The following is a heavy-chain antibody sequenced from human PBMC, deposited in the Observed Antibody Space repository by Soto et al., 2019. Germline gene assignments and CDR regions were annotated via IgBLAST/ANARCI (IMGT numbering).Heavy chain of an antibody. J-gene: IGHJ4*02. D-gene: IGHD6-13*01. V-gene: IGHV4-34*01. CDR1: GGSFSGYY. CDR3: ARGRIAAADY. Sequence: SETLSLTCAVYGGSFSGYYCSWIRQPPGKGLEWIGEINHSGSTNYNPSLKSRVTISVDTSKNQFSLKLSSVTAADTAVYYCARGRIAAADYWGQGTLVTVSS. CDR2: INHSGST.